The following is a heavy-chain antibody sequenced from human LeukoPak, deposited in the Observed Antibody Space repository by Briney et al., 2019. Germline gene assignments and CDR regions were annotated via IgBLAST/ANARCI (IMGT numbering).Heavy chain of an antibody. CDR3: ASLPRYCSGGTCRDTFDI. D-gene: IGHD2-15*01. V-gene: IGHV4-39*01. CDR2: IYYSGST. Sequence: KPSETLSLTCTVSGGSISSSSYYWGWIRQPPGKGLEWIGSIYYSGSTYYNPTLKSRVTISVDTSKSQFSLKLSSVTAADTAMYYCASLPRYCSGGTCRDTFDIWGQGTMVTVSS. CDR1: GGSISSSSYY. J-gene: IGHJ3*02.